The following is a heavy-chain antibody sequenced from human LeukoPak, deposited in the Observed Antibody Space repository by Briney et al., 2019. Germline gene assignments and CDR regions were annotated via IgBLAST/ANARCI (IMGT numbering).Heavy chain of an antibody. J-gene: IGHJ6*03. CDR2: TNHSGST. Sequence: PSETLSLTCAVYGGSFSGYYWSWIRQPPGKGLEWIGETNHSGSTNYNPSLKSRVTISVDTSKNQFSLKLSSVTAADTAVYYCARASLSSWRYMDVWGKGTTVTVSS. CDR3: ARASLSSWRYMDV. D-gene: IGHD6-13*01. V-gene: IGHV4-34*01. CDR1: GGSFSGYY.